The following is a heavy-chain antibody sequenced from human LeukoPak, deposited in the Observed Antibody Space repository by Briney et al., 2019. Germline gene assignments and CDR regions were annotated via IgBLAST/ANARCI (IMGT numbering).Heavy chain of an antibody. CDR3: AKDDYGSGSYCYGY. Sequence: GGSLRLSCAASGFTFDDYAMHWVRQAPGKGLEWVSGISWNSGSIGYADSVKGRFTISRDNSKNTLYLQMNSLRAEDTAVYYCAKDDYGSGSYCYGYWGQGTLVTVSS. CDR1: GFTFDDYA. J-gene: IGHJ4*02. D-gene: IGHD3-10*01. CDR2: ISWNSGSI. V-gene: IGHV3-9*01.